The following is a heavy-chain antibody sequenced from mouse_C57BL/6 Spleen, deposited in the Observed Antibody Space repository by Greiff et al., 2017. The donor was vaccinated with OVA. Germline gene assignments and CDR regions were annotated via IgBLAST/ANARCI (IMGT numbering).Heavy chain of an antibody. CDR3: ARRVTLRGLAY. D-gene: IGHD2-12*01. V-gene: IGHV1-50*01. J-gene: IGHJ3*01. Sequence: VQLQQPGAELVKPGASVKLSCKASGYTFTSYWMQWVKQRPGQGLEWIGVIDPSDSYSNYNQKFKGKATLTVDTSSSTAYMQLSSLRSEDSAVYYGARRVTLRGLAYWGQGTLVTVSA. CDR2: IDPSDSYS. CDR1: GYTFTSYW.